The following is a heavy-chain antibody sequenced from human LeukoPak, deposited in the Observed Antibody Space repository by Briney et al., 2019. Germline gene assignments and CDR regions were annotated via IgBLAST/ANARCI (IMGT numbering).Heavy chain of an antibody. V-gene: IGHV4-4*07. CDR3: ARVCYGSGTNDAFDI. Sequence: SETLSLTCTVSGGSISSYYWSWIRQPAGKGLGWIGRIYTSGSTNYNPSLKSRVTMSVDTSKNQFSLKLSSVTAADTAVYYCARVCYGSGTNDAFDIWGQGTMVTVSS. CDR2: IYTSGST. CDR1: GGSISSYY. D-gene: IGHD3-10*01. J-gene: IGHJ3*02.